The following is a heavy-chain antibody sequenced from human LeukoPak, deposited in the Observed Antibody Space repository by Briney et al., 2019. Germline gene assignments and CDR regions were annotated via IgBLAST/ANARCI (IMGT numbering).Heavy chain of an antibody. J-gene: IGHJ4*02. D-gene: IGHD3-22*01. Sequence: GGSLRLSCAASGFTFSDYYMSWIRQAPGKGLEWVSYISSSGSTIYYADSVKGRFTISRDNAKNSLYLQMNSLRAEDTAVYYCARALTGGSYYYDSSGYYFDYWGQGTLVTVSS. V-gene: IGHV3-11*01. CDR2: ISSSGSTI. CDR3: ARALTGGSYYYDSSGYYFDY. CDR1: GFTFSDYY.